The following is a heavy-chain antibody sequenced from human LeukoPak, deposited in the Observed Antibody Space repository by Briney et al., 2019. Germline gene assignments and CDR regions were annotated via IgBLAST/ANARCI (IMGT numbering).Heavy chain of an antibody. D-gene: IGHD1-14*01. CDR1: GFAFGIYG. V-gene: IGHV3-33*01. CDR3: VRDRNNNYFDY. CDR2: IWPGGTRA. J-gene: IGHJ4*02. Sequence: PGGSLRLSCTASGFAFGIYGMRWVRLDPGKGLGWVAFIWPGGTRAFYADSVKGRFTISRDDSNNTVYLHMNSLKAEDTALYYCVRDRNNNYFDYWGQGTLLTVSS.